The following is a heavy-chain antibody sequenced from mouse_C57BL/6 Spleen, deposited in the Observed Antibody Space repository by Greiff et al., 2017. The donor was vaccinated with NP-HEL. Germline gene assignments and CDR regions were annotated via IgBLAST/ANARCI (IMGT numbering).Heavy chain of an antibody. CDR1: GFTFSSYA. Sequence: EVQGVESGGGLVKPGGSLKLSCAASGFTFSSYAMSWVRQTPEKRLEWVATISDGGSYTYYPDNVKGRFTISRDNAKNNLYLQMSHLKSEDTAMYYCARDLMGGYAMDYWGQGTSVTVSS. CDR3: ARDLMGGYAMDY. J-gene: IGHJ4*01. CDR2: ISDGGSYT. V-gene: IGHV5-4*01.